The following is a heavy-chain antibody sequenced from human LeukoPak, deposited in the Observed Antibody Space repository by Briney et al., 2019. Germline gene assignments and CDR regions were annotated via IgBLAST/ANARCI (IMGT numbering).Heavy chain of an antibody. Sequence: ASVKVSCKASGATFSSYAISWVRQAPGQGLEWMGRIIPIFGTANYAQKFQGRVTITTDESTSTAYMELSSLRSEDTAVYYCARHLVGATQHLDYWGQGTLVTVSS. CDR3: ARHLVGATQHLDY. V-gene: IGHV1-69*05. CDR1: GATFSSYA. CDR2: IIPIFGTA. D-gene: IGHD1-26*01. J-gene: IGHJ4*02.